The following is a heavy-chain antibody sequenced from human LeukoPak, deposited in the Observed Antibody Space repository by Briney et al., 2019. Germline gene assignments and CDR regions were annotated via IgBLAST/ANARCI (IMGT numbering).Heavy chain of an antibody. Sequence: SETLSLTCTVSGGSISGYYWSWIRQPPGKALEWIAYIDYTGDTNSNPSLKGRVTISVDTSKNQFSLKLSSVTAADTAVYYCARGRYCSSTSCPWNYFDYWGQGTLVTVSS. CDR3: ARGRYCSSTSCPWNYFDY. CDR2: IDYTGDT. CDR1: GGSISGYY. V-gene: IGHV4-59*12. J-gene: IGHJ4*02. D-gene: IGHD2-2*01.